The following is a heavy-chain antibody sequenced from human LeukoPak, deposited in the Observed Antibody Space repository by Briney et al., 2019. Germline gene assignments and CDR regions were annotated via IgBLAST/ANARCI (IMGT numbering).Heavy chain of an antibody. Sequence: SETLSLTCTVSGGSISSSSYYWGWIRQPPGKGLEWIGSIYYSGSTYYNPSLKSRVTISVDTSKNQFSLKLSSVTAADTAVYYCARRRLGIVGATSQGYWGQGTLVTVSS. J-gene: IGHJ4*02. CDR1: GGSISSSSYY. CDR3: ARRRLGIVGATSQGY. D-gene: IGHD1-26*01. V-gene: IGHV4-39*01. CDR2: IYYSGST.